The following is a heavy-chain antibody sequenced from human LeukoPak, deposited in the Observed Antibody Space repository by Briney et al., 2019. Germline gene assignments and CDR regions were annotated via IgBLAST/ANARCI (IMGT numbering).Heavy chain of an antibody. V-gene: IGHV3-48*01. CDR1: GFTFSSYS. Sequence: PGGSLRLSCAASGFTFSSYSMNWVRQAPGKGLEWVSYFSSSSSTIYYADSVKGRFTISRDNSKNTLYLQMNSLRAEDTAVYYCARGSTNWDGFKGGFDPWGQGTLVTVSS. CDR2: FSSSSSTI. CDR3: ARGSTNWDGFKGGFDP. D-gene: IGHD1-26*01. J-gene: IGHJ5*02.